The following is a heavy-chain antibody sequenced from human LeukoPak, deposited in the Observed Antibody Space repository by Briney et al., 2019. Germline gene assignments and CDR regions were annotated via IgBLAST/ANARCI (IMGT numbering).Heavy chain of an antibody. Sequence: SETLSLTCTVSGYSISSGYYWGWIRQPPGKGLEWIGSIYHSGSTYYNPSLKSRVTISVDTSKNQFSLKLSSVTAADTAVYYCAGGLLSGEGYFDYWGQGTLVTVSS. D-gene: IGHD3-10*01. CDR3: AGGLLSGEGYFDY. CDR1: GYSISSGYY. CDR2: IYHSGST. V-gene: IGHV4-38-2*02. J-gene: IGHJ4*02.